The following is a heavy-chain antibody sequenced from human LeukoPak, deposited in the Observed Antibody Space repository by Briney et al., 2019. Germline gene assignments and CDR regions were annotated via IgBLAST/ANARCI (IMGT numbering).Heavy chain of an antibody. Sequence: PGGSLRLSCAASGFTFSSYAMNWVRQAPRKGLEWVSGISGSGDNTYYADSVKGRFTISRDNSKNTLYLQMNSLRAEDTAVYYCAKVRSGDIAAALNYWGQGTLVPVSS. CDR2: ISGSGDNT. V-gene: IGHV3-23*01. J-gene: IGHJ4*02. D-gene: IGHD6-13*01. CDR1: GFTFSSYA. CDR3: AKVRSGDIAAALNY.